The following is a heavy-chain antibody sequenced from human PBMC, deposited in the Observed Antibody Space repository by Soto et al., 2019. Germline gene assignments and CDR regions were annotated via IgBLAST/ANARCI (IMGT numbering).Heavy chain of an antibody. D-gene: IGHD2-15*01. V-gene: IGHV3-48*03. Sequence: EVHLVESGGGLVQPGGSLRLSCAASGFTFSSSEMYWVRQAPGKGLEWISYIHPGGQTIFYAESVKGRFTISRDNAKHSVYLQMNSLRAEYAAVYYCARRGSRWGRGTKVTVSS. CDR1: GFTFSSSE. J-gene: IGHJ3*01. CDR3: ARRGSR. CDR2: IHPGGQTI.